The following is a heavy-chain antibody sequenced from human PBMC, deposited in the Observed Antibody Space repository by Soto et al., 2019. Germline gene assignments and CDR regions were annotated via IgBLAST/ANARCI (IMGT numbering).Heavy chain of an antibody. J-gene: IGHJ6*03. V-gene: IGHV4-34*01. CDR1: GGVVSGCC. Sequence: ASGSVWLSCAVDGGVVSGCCWSWIRQPPGKGVEWIRQINHNESTNYNPALKSRVTISVDTSKNQFSLKLSSVTAADTAVYYCARAGSQSYYGSGSYAYMDVWGKGTTVTVSS. CDR2: INHNEST. CDR3: ARAGSQSYYGSGSYAYMDV. D-gene: IGHD3-10*01.